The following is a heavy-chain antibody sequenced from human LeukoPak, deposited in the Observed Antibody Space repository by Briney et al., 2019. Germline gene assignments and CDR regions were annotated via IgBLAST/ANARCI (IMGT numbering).Heavy chain of an antibody. J-gene: IGHJ4*02. CDR2: IIPIFGTA. CDR3: AIDQYYYDSSGSWGFDY. CDR1: GGTFSSYA. Sequence: SVKVSCKASGGTFSSYAISWVRQAPGQGLEWMGGIIPIFGTANYAQKFQGRVTITADESTSTAYMELSSLRSEDTAVYYCAIDQYYYDSSGSWGFDYWGQGTLVTVSS. D-gene: IGHD3-22*01. V-gene: IGHV1-69*01.